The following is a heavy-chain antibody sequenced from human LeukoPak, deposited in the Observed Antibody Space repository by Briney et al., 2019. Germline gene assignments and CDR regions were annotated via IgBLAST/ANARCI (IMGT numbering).Heavy chain of an antibody. V-gene: IGHV3-30*18. D-gene: IGHD4-17*01. CDR1: GFTFSSYS. Sequence: GGSLRLSCAASGFTFSSYSMNWVRQAPGKGLEWVAVISYDGSNKYYADSVKGRFTISRDNSKNTLYLQMNSLRAEDTAVYYCAKDHRVDYGDYDTPPYFDYWGQGTLVTVSS. CDR2: ISYDGSNK. J-gene: IGHJ4*02. CDR3: AKDHRVDYGDYDTPPYFDY.